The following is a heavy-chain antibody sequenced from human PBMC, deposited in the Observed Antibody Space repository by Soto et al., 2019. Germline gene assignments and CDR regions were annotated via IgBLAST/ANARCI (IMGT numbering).Heavy chain of an antibody. Sequence: ASVKVSCKASGYTFTDFHMHWVRQAPGQGLEWMGIINPSGDSPGYAQKFQGRVTMTRDTSTTTVYMELSSLRSDDTAVYYCARDQGYCGDGCYRGSMDGMDVWGQGTTVTVSS. CDR3: ARDQGYCGDGCYRGSMDGMDV. CDR1: GYTFTDFH. J-gene: IGHJ6*02. CDR2: INPSGDSP. V-gene: IGHV1-46*01. D-gene: IGHD2-21*02.